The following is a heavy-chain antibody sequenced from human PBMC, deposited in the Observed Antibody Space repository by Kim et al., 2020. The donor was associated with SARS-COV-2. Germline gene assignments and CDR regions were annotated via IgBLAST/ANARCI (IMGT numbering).Heavy chain of an antibody. J-gene: IGHJ6*02. CDR3: ARGPGYFYYALDV. Sequence: YAHPVKGRFTTSRDNSKNTLYLQMNSLRAEDTAIYYCARGPGYFYYALDVWGQGTTVTVSS. V-gene: IGHV3-53*01.